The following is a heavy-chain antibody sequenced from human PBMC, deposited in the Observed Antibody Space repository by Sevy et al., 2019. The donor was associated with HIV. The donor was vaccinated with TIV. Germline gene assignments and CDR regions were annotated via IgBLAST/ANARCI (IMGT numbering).Heavy chain of an antibody. J-gene: IGHJ3*02. CDR2: IGTTSIIT. Sequence: GGSLRLSCAASGFTFSSYTMNWVRQAPGKGLEWVSYIGTTSIITYYADSARGRFTISRDNAKNSLYLQMNSLRAEDTAVYYCARDASPYCSGGRCYFDAFDIWGQGTMVTVSS. CDR3: ARDASPYCSGGRCYFDAFDI. CDR1: GFTFSSYT. V-gene: IGHV3-48*01. D-gene: IGHD2-15*01.